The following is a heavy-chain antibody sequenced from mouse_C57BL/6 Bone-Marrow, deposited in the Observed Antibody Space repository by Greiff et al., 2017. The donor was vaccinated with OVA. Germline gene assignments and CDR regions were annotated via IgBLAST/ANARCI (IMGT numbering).Heavy chain of an antibody. Sequence: QVQLQQSGAELVKPGASVKLSCKASGYTFTSYWMHWVKQRPGQGLEWIGMIHPNSGSTNYNEKFKSKATLTVDKSSSTAYMQLSSLTSEDSAVYYCARERGGYYFDYWGQGTTLTVSS. J-gene: IGHJ2*01. CDR1: GYTFTSYW. CDR2: IHPNSGST. V-gene: IGHV1-64*01. CDR3: ARERGGYYFDY.